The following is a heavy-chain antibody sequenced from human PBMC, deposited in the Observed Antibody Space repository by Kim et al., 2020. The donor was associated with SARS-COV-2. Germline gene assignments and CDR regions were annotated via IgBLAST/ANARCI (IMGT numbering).Heavy chain of an antibody. D-gene: IGHD1-20*01. J-gene: IGHJ4*02. CDR2: IYYSGST. CDR3: ARDNLKGFCDY. V-gene: IGHV4-31*03. Sequence: SETLSLTCTVSGGSISSGGYYWSWIRQHPGKGLEWIGYIYYSGSTYYNPSLKSRITISVDTSKNQFSLKLSSVTAADTAVYYCARDNLKGFCDYWGQGTLVTVSS. CDR1: GGSISSGGYY.